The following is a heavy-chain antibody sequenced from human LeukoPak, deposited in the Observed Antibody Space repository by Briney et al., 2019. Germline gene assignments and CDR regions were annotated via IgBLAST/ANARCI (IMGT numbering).Heavy chain of an antibody. Sequence: PSETLSLTCTVSGGSVSSGSYYWSWIRQPPGKGLESIGYIYYSGSTNYNPSLKSRVTISVDTSKNQFSLKLSSVTAADTAVYYCAASMGFCSGGSCYYYYYYYGMDVWGQGTTVTVSS. CDR2: IYYSGST. V-gene: IGHV4-61*01. D-gene: IGHD2-15*01. CDR3: AASMGFCSGGSCYYYYYYYGMDV. CDR1: GGSVSSGSYY. J-gene: IGHJ6*02.